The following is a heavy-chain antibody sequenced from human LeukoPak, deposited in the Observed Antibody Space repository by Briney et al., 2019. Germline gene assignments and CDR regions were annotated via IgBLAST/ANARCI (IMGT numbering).Heavy chain of an antibody. V-gene: IGHV4-59*01. CDR2: IYYSGST. D-gene: IGHD6-13*01. CDR1: GGSISGYY. J-gene: IGHJ4*02. Sequence: SETLSLTCTVSGGSISGYYWSWIRQPPGKRLKWIGYIYYSGSTNYNPSFKSRVAIAVDTSKNQFSLKLSSVTAADTAVYSCARSSWYNYFDSWGQGTLVTVSS. CDR3: ARSSWYNYFDS.